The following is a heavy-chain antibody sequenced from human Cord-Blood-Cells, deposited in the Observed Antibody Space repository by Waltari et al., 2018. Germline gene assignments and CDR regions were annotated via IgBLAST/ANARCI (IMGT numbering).Heavy chain of an antibody. Sequence: QAPMVQSGAEVKKHGASVKVSCKDSGYTFTGFYILWVRQAPGQGLEWMGWINPNSGGTNYAQKFQGRVTMTRDTSISTAYMELSRLRSDDTAVYYCARSITIFGVVMSDAFDIWGQGTMVTVSS. CDR3: ARSITIFGVVMSDAFDI. CDR1: GYTFTGFY. V-gene: IGHV1-2*02. D-gene: IGHD3-3*01. CDR2: INPNSGGT. J-gene: IGHJ3*02.